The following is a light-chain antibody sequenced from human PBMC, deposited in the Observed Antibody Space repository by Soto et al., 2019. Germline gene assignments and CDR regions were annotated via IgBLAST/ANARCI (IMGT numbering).Light chain of an antibody. CDR3: MQALQTPLYT. V-gene: IGKV2-28*01. CDR1: QSLRHSNGYIY. J-gene: IGKJ2*01. Sequence: DIVMTQSPLSLPVTPGEPASISCRSSQSLRHSNGYIYLEWYLQKPGQSPQLLIYLASNRASVGPDRFSGSGSGTDFTLEISRVEAEDVGVYYCMQALQTPLYTFGQGTKLEIK. CDR2: LAS.